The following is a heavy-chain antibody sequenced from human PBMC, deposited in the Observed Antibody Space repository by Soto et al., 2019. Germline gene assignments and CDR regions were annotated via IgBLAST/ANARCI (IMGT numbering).Heavy chain of an antibody. CDR3: ARGPQRGDYGDSYYFDY. CDR1: GGSFSGYY. D-gene: IGHD4-17*01. CDR2: INHSGST. V-gene: IGHV4-34*01. J-gene: IGHJ4*02. Sequence: QVQLQQWGAGLLKPSETLSLTCAVYGGSFSGYYWSWIRQPPGKGLEWIGEINHSGSTNYNPSLKSRVTISVDTSKNQFSLKLSSVTAADTAVYYCARGPQRGDYGDSYYFDYWGQGTPVTVSS.